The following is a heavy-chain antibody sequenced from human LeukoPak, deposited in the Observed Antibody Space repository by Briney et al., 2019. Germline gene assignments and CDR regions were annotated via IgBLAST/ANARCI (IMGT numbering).Heavy chain of an antibody. CDR3: ARSIYYYDSSGHPDYFDY. J-gene: IGHJ4*02. D-gene: IGHD3-22*01. CDR1: GGSVSSGGYY. Sequence: SETLSLTCIVSGGSVSSGGYYWSWIRQHPGRGLEWIGYIYYSGTTYYNPSLKSRVTMSVDTSKNQFSLKLSSVTAADTAVYYCARSIYYYDSSGHPDYFDYWGQGTLVTVSS. CDR2: IYYSGTT. V-gene: IGHV4-31*03.